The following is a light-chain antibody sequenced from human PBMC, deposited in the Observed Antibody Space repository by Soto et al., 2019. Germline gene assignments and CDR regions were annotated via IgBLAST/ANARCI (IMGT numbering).Light chain of an antibody. CDR1: SSHIGRNM. CDR3: AAWDDSLNGEI. Sequence: QSVLTQSPSASGTPGQRVVIACSGSSSHIGRNMVNWYQQLPGTAPKLLMYYDNQRPSGVPDRFSGSRSGTSASLAISGLQSEDEAEYYCAAWDDSLNGEIFGTGTKLTVL. J-gene: IGLJ1*01. CDR2: YDN. V-gene: IGLV1-44*01.